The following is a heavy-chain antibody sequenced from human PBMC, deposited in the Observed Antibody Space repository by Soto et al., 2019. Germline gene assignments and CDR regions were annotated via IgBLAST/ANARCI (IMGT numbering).Heavy chain of an antibody. CDR2: ISSSSSYI. CDR3: ARFGGSCSGGTCPYGMDV. D-gene: IGHD2-15*01. CDR1: GFTFSSYS. V-gene: IGHV3-21*01. Sequence: GGSLRLSCAASGFTFSSYSMNWVRQAPGKGLEWVSSISSSSSYIYYADSVKGRFTISRDNAKNSLYLQMNSLRAEDTAVYYCARFGGSCSGGTCPYGMDVWGQGTTVTVSS. J-gene: IGHJ6*02.